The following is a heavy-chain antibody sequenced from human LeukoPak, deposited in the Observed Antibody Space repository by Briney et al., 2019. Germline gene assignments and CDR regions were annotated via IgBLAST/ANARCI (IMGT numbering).Heavy chain of an antibody. CDR1: GGSISSSSYY. D-gene: IGHD3-22*01. CDR2: IYTSGST. J-gene: IGHJ4*02. CDR3: ARDRYYYDSSGYYIFDY. V-gene: IGHV4-61*02. Sequence: SETLSLTCIVSGGSISSSSYYWGWIRQPAGKGLEWIGRIYTSGSTNYNPSLKSRVTMSVDTSKNQFSLKLSSVTAADTAVYYCARDRYYYDSSGYYIFDYWGQGTLVTVSS.